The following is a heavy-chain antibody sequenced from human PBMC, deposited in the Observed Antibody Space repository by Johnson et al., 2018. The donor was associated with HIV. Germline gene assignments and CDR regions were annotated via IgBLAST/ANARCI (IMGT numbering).Heavy chain of an antibody. D-gene: IGHD3-22*01. CDR3: ARAIYYYDTSGYLTRPRAFDV. V-gene: IGHV3-20*04. J-gene: IGHJ3*01. CDR1: GFTFDEYD. Sequence: VQLVESGGGVERPGGSLRLSCVASGFTFDEYDMIWVRQGPGKGLEWVSGINWNGGTAGYADSVKGRFTISRDNAKNSLYLEMNSLRAEDTALYYCARAIYYYDTSGYLTRPRAFDVWGLGTMVTVSS. CDR2: INWNGGTA.